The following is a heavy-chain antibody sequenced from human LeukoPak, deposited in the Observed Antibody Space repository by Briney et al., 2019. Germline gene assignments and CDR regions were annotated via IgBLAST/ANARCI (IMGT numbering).Heavy chain of an antibody. CDR1: GGSISSSSYY. J-gene: IGHJ2*01. CDR2: IYYSGST. V-gene: IGHV4-39*07. CDR3: ARFRVYGDSAWYFDF. D-gene: IGHD4-17*01. Sequence: PSETLSLTCTVSGGSISSSSYYWGWIRQPPGKGLEWIGSIYYSGSTYYNPSLKSRLTISVDTSKNQFSLKLSSVTAADTAVYYCARFRVYGDSAWYFDFWGRGTLVTVSS.